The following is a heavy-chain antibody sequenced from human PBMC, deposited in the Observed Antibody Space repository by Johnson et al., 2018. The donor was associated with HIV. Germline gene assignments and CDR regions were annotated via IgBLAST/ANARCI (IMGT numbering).Heavy chain of an antibody. CDR1: GFTFNDYT. V-gene: IGHV3-9*01. Sequence: VQLVESGGGLVQPGTSLRLSCAAPGFTFNDYTMHWVRQAPGKGLAWVSGISWNSDTIVYADSVKGRFPISRDNAKNSLYLQMNSLRTEDTALYYCAKGRSIEWEVRSAFDIWGQGTRVTVSS. CDR3: AKGRSIEWEVRSAFDI. J-gene: IGHJ3*02. CDR2: ISWNSDTI. D-gene: IGHD1-26*01.